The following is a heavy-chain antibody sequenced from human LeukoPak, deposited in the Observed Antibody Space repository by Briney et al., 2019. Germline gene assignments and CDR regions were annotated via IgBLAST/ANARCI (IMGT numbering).Heavy chain of an antibody. CDR3: ARVTRDIVATYYFDY. D-gene: IGHD5-12*01. Sequence: SETLSLTCTVSGGSISSYYWSWIRQPPGKGLEWVGYIYYSGSTNYNPSLKSRVTISVDTSKNQFSLKLTSVTAADTAVYYCARVTRDIVATYYFDYWGQGTLVTVSS. CDR1: GGSISSYY. J-gene: IGHJ4*02. CDR2: IYYSGST. V-gene: IGHV4-59*01.